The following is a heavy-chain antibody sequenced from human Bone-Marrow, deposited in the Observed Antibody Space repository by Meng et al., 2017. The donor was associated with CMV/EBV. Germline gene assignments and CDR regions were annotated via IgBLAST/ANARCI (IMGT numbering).Heavy chain of an antibody. V-gene: IGHV3-23*01. Sequence: GESLKISCAASGFTFSYYYMSGVRQAPGKGLEWVSAISGSGGSTYYADSVKGRFTISRDNSKNTLYLQMNSLRAEDTAVYYCAKDHRTYYDFWSGLSWYYFDYWGQGTLVTVTS. CDR1: GFTFSYYY. CDR2: ISGSGGST. CDR3: AKDHRTYYDFWSGLSWYYFDY. D-gene: IGHD3-3*01. J-gene: IGHJ4*02.